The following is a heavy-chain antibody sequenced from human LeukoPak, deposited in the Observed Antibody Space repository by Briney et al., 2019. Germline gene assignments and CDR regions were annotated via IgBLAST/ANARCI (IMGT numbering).Heavy chain of an antibody. CDR2: IYYSGST. J-gene: IGHJ4*02. Sequence: PSETLSLTCTDSGGSISSYYWSWIRQPPGKGLEWIGYIYYSGSTNYNPSLKSRVTISVDTSKNHFSLKLSSVTAADTAVYYCARWRSSQFDYWGQGTLVTVSS. CDR3: ARWRSSQFDY. CDR1: GGSISSYY. V-gene: IGHV4-59*08.